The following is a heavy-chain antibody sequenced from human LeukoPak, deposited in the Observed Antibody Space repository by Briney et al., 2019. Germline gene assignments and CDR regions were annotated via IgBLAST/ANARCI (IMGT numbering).Heavy chain of an antibody. CDR3: ARRWSSFRGWFDP. CDR2: INHSGST. V-gene: IGHV4-34*01. Sequence: ETLSLTCAVYGGSFSGYYWSWIRQPPGKGLEWIGEINHSGSTNYNPSLKSRVTISVDTSKNQFSLKLSSVTAADTAVYYCARRWSSFRGWFDPWGRGTLVTVSS. CDR1: GGSFSGYY. D-gene: IGHD2-15*01. J-gene: IGHJ5*02.